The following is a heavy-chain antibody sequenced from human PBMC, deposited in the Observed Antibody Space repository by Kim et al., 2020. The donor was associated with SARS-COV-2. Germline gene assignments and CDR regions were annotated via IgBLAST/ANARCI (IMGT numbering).Heavy chain of an antibody. V-gene: IGHV1-69*04. J-gene: IGHJ6*02. CDR2: IIPIVNII. CDR1: GASFSNFP. CDR3: TRADGGMDV. Sequence: SVKVSCKASGASFSNFPFNWVRQAPGQGLEWMGRIIPIVNIINYGQKFQGRVTLTADMSTSTAYLELSSLRSEDTAVYYCTRADGGMDVWGQGNTVTVSS.